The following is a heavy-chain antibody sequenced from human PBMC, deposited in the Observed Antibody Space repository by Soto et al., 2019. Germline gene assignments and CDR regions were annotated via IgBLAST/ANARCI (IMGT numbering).Heavy chain of an antibody. V-gene: IGHV4-39*01. CDR2: IYYSGST. D-gene: IGHD6-6*01. J-gene: IGHJ5*02. CDR3: ARRRTSSSSRGFGP. CDR1: GGSISSSSYY. Sequence: SETLSLTCTVSGGSISSSSYYWGWIRQPPGKGLEWIGSIYYSGSTYYNPSLKSRVTISVDTSKNQFSLKLSSVTAADTAVYYCARRRTSSSSRGFGPWGQGXLVTVYS.